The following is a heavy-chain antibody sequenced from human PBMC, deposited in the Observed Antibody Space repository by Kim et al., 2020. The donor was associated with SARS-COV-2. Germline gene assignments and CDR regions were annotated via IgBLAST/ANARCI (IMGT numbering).Heavy chain of an antibody. J-gene: IGHJ4*02. D-gene: IGHD1-26*01. CDR1: GFTFSGSA. Sequence: GGSLRLSCAASGFTFSGSAMHWVRQASGKGLEWVGRIRSKANSYATAYAASVKGRFTISRDDSKNTAYLQMNSLKTEDTAVYYCTTRIVVATTNTYWGQGTLVTVSS. CDR3: TTRIVVATTNTY. V-gene: IGHV3-73*01. CDR2: IRSKANSYAT.